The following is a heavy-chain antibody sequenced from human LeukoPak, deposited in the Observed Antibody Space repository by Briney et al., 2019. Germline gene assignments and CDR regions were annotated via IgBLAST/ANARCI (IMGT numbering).Heavy chain of an antibody. CDR2: ISGSDGST. D-gene: IGHD4-11*01. Sequence: GGSLRLSCAASGFTFSSYAMNWVRQVPGKGLEWVSGISGSDGSTYYADSVKGRFTLSRDNSKNTLYLQMNSLRAEDTAVYYCAKERGDYTDYSHGMGVWGQGTTVTVSS. CDR1: GFTFSSYA. V-gene: IGHV3-23*01. CDR3: AKERGDYTDYSHGMGV. J-gene: IGHJ6*02.